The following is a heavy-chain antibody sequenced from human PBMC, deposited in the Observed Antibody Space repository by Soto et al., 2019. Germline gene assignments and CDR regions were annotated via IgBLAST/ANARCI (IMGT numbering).Heavy chain of an antibody. Sequence: GGSLRLSCAASGFRFSSYAMSWVRQAPGKGLEWVSTISGGGTSTYYGDSVKGRFTVSRDNSKSTLYLQMNSLRAEETAVYYCAKDRGLVVVVGDDDAFDIWGQGTMVTVSS. D-gene: IGHD2-15*01. CDR1: GFRFSSYA. CDR3: AKDRGLVVVVGDDDAFDI. V-gene: IGHV3-23*01. CDR2: ISGGGTST. J-gene: IGHJ3*02.